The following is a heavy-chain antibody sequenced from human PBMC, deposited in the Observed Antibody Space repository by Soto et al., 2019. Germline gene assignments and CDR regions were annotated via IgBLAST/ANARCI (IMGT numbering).Heavy chain of an antibody. Sequence: ASVNVSCKASGGTFSSYAISWVRQAPGQGLGWMGRIIPIFGTANYAQKFQGRVTITADESTSTAYMELSSLRSEDTAVYYCAREQGLLWFGELSHSGAFDIWGQGTMVTVSS. CDR2: IIPIFGTA. V-gene: IGHV1-69*13. CDR1: GGTFSSYA. D-gene: IGHD3-10*01. CDR3: AREQGLLWFGELSHSGAFDI. J-gene: IGHJ3*02.